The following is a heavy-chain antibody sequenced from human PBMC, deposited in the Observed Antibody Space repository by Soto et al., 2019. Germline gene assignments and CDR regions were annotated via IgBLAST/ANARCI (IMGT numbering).Heavy chain of an antibody. V-gene: IGHV4-39*01. J-gene: IGHJ4*02. CDR1: GASISGSDYY. Sequence: QLQLQESGPGLVAPSETLSLTCTVSGASISGSDYYWAWIRQPPGKGLEWLGTIYSTGATYSNPSIKSRVTLSVDTSKNQFSLFLHSVSAADTAMYFCADMRGQWLPRDWGLGTLVTVSS. CDR2: IYSTGAT. D-gene: IGHD6-19*01. CDR3: ADMRGQWLPRD.